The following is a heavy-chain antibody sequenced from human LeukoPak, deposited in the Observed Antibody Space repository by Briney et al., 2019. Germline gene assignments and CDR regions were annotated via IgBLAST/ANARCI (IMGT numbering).Heavy chain of an antibody. CDR1: GDSVSTNSAT. J-gene: IGHJ4*02. Sequence: SQTLSLTCAISGDSVSTNSATWTWLRQSPSRGLEWLGRTYYRSKWYNDYAVSMKSRITINPDTSKNQFSLQLNSVTPEDTAVYYCARDRDYAFDYWGQGTLVTVSS. CDR2: TYYRSKWYN. V-gene: IGHV6-1*01. D-gene: IGHD4-17*01. CDR3: ARDRDYAFDY.